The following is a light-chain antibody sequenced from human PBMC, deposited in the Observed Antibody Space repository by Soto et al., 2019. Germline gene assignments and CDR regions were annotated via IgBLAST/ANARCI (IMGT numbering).Light chain of an antibody. J-gene: IGKJ4*01. CDR3: QQRSDWAGLT. CDR2: DAS. CDR1: QSVRSY. Sequence: EIVLTQSPATLSLSPGERASLSCRASQSVRSYLAWYQQKPGQAPRLLIYDASNRAPGIPARFSGSGSGTDFTLTISSLEPEDFAVYYCQQRSDWAGLTFGGGTKVEIK. V-gene: IGKV3-11*01.